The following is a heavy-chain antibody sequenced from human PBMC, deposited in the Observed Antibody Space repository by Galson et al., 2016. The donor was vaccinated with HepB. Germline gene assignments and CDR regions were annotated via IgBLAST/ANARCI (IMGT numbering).Heavy chain of an antibody. J-gene: IGHJ3*02. CDR2: ISFDGSNA. Sequence: SLRLSCAASGFIFSNYGMHWVRQAPGKGLEWAAVISFDGSNAYYGDSVKGRFTISRDNSKNTLSLQMNSLRAEDTAVYYCAKERGDCSGGTCRYHDAFDIWGQGTMVTVSS. D-gene: IGHD2-15*01. CDR1: GFIFSNYG. CDR3: AKERGDCSGGTCRYHDAFDI. V-gene: IGHV3-30*18.